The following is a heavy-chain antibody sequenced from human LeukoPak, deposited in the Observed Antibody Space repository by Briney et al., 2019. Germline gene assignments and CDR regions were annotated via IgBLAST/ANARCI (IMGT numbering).Heavy chain of an antibody. J-gene: IGHJ3*02. CDR3: ARRVAFDI. CDR2: INHSGST. V-gene: IGHV4-34*01. Sequence: PSETLSLTCGVSGGSLTGYYWSWIRQPPGKGLEWIGEINHSGSTKYNPSLESRVSISLDTSKNHLSLRLSSVTAADTAVYYCARRVAFDIWGQGTMVTVSS. CDR1: GGSLTGYY.